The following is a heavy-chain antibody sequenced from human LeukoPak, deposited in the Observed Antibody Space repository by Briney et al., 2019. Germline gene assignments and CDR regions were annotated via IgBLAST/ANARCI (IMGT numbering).Heavy chain of an antibody. Sequence: PSETLSLTCPVSGGSISNYYYWALIRQPPGERLEWVGYVYDAGNNNFNPSLKGRFTISIDTSRNQFYLKLTSLTAADSAVYYCARGARATTPFFDYWGQGTLVTVSS. CDR2: VYDAGNN. J-gene: IGHJ4*02. CDR1: GGSISNYY. V-gene: IGHV4-59*01. CDR3: ARGARATTPFFDY. D-gene: IGHD5-24*01.